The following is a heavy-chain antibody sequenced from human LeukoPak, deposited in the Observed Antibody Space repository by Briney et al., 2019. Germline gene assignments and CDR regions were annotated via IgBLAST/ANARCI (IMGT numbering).Heavy chain of an antibody. J-gene: IGHJ4*02. CDR2: IYSGGST. D-gene: IGHD3-10*01. CDR1: GFTVSSNY. CDR3: ARDRLPRGYDY. Sequence: GGSLRLSCAASGFTVSSNYMSWVRQAPGKGLEWVSVIYSGGSTYHADSVKGRFTISRDNSKNTLYLQMNSLRAEDTAVYYCARDRLPRGYDYWGQGTLVTVSS. V-gene: IGHV3-66*02.